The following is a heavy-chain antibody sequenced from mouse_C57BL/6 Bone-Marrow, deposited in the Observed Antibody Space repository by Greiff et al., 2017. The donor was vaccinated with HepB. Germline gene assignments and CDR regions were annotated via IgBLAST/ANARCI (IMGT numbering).Heavy chain of an antibody. CDR1: GYTFTSYG. Sequence: QVQLQQSGAELARPGASVKLSCKASGYTFTSYGISWVKQRTGQGLEWIGEIYPRSGNTYYNEKFKGKATLTADKSSSTAYMELRSLTSEDSAVYFFARPKVYYYGSSPYYYAMDYWGQGTSVTVSS. J-gene: IGHJ4*01. V-gene: IGHV1-81*01. D-gene: IGHD1-1*01. CDR3: ARPKVYYYGSSPYYYAMDY. CDR2: IYPRSGNT.